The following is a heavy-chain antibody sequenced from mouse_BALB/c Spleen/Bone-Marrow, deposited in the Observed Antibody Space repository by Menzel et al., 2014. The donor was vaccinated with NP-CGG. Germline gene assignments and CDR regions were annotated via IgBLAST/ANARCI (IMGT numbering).Heavy chain of an antibody. Sequence: EVQLVESGGGLVKLGGSLKLSCAASGFTFSSYYMSWVRQTPDKRLEWVATISRGGGYTYYPDSVKGRFTISRDNANNTLYLQMSSLKSEDTAMYYCTRQRNWDHYAMYYWGQGPSVTVSS. CDR2: ISRGGGYT. CDR1: GFTFSSYY. D-gene: IGHD4-1*01. J-gene: IGHJ4*01. CDR3: TRQRNWDHYAMYY. V-gene: IGHV5-6*01.